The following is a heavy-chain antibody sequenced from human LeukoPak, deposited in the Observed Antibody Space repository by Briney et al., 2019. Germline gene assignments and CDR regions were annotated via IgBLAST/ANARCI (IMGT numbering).Heavy chain of an antibody. CDR2: ISAYNGNT. CDR1: GYTFTSYG. D-gene: IGHD6-13*01. Sequence: ASVTVSCKASGYTFTSYGISWVRQAPGQGRAWMGWISAYNGNTNYAQKLQGRVTMTTDTSTSTAYMELRSLRSDDTAVYYCARDCYGSSCPGWFDPWGQGTLVTVSS. V-gene: IGHV1-18*04. J-gene: IGHJ5*02. CDR3: ARDCYGSSCPGWFDP.